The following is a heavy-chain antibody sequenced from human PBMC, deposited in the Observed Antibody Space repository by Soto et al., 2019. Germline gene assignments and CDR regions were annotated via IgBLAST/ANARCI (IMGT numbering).Heavy chain of an antibody. D-gene: IGHD3-22*01. CDR3: ARDPVGITDFDY. CDR2: IDSRTGSI. V-gene: IGHV3-48*02. Sequence: GGSLRLSCAASGFTFSSYAMNWVRQAPGMGLEWVSHIDSRTGSIYYADSVKGRFTVSTDNAKNSLYLQMNSLRDEDTAVYYCARDPVGITDFDYWGQGTLVTVSS. CDR1: GFTFSSYA. J-gene: IGHJ4*02.